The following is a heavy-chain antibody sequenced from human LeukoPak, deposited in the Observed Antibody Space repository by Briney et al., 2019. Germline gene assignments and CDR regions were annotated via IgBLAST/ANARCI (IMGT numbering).Heavy chain of an antibody. J-gene: IGHJ4*02. Sequence: PGGSLRLSCAASGFTFSSYSMNWVRQAPGKGLEWVSSISSSSSYIYYADSVKGRFTISRGNAKNSLYLQMNSLRAEDTAVYYCARDRGYYDSSGLLGYWGQGTLATVSS. CDR3: ARDRGYYDSSGLLGY. CDR1: GFTFSSYS. D-gene: IGHD3-22*01. V-gene: IGHV3-21*01. CDR2: ISSSSSYI.